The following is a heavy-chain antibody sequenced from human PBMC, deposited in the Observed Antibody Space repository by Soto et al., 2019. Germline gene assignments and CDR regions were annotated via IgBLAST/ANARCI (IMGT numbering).Heavy chain of an antibody. CDR3: ARYQPLLYRGNWFDP. CDR2: IYYSGST. CDR1: GGSISSGGYS. Sequence: QVQLQESGPGLVKPSQTLSLTCTVSGGSISSGGYSWSWIRQHPGKGLEWIGYIYYSGSTYYNPSLKSRVTISVDTSKNQFYLKLRSVTAADTAVYYCARYQPLLYRGNWFDPWGQGTLVTVSS. J-gene: IGHJ5*02. D-gene: IGHD2-2*02. V-gene: IGHV4-31*03.